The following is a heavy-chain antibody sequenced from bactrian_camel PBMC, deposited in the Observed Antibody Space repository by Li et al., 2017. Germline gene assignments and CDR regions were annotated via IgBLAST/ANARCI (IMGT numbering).Heavy chain of an antibody. CDR1: GYAVRHDC. D-gene: IGHD6*01. CDR3: KTFGVRSGCDY. J-gene: IGHJ4*01. V-gene: IGHV3S53*01. Sequence: VQLVESGGGSVQAGGSLRLSCAASGYAVRHDCMGWFRQISGKEREGLATIDSRGITAYADSVKGRFTISKDKAKDAVYLQMNSLKPEDTAMYSCKTFGVRSGCDYWGQGTQVTVS. CDR2: IDSRGIT.